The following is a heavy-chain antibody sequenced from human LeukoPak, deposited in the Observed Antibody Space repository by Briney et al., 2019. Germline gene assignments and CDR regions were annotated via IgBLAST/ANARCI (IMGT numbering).Heavy chain of an antibody. D-gene: IGHD6-13*01. V-gene: IGHV3-23*01. CDR1: GFTFSSYA. CDR2: ISGSGGST. CDR3: ARGLAAADPNDAFDI. J-gene: IGHJ3*02. Sequence: AGGSLRLSCAASGFTFSSYAMSWVRQAPGKGLEWVSAISGSGGSTYYADSVKGRFTISRDNSKNTLYLQMNSLRAEDTAVYYCARGLAAADPNDAFDIWGQGTMVTVSS.